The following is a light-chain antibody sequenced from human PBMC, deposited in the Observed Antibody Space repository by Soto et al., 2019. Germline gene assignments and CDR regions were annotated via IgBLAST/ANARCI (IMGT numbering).Light chain of an antibody. Sequence: DIVMTQSPDSLAVSLGERATINCKSSQSVLYSSNNKNYLAWYQQKPGQPPKLLIYWASTQESGVPDRFSGSGSGTDFTLTISSLQAEDVAVYYCQQYYSTRTFGQGTKVEIK. V-gene: IGKV4-1*01. CDR3: QQYYSTRT. CDR2: WAS. CDR1: QSVLYSSNNKNY. J-gene: IGKJ1*01.